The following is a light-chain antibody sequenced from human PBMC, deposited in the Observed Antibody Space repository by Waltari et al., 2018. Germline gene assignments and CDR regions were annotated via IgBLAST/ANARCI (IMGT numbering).Light chain of an antibody. V-gene: IGKV1-33*01. CDR1: QDISNY. Sequence: DIQITQSPSSLSASVGDRVTITCQPSQDISNYLNWYQQKPGKDPKHLIYDASTLETGVPARFSGSGSGTDFTFTLSRLQPEDIATYYFQQYDNLPLTFGGGPKVEIK. CDR2: DAS. CDR3: QQYDNLPLT. J-gene: IGKJ4*01.